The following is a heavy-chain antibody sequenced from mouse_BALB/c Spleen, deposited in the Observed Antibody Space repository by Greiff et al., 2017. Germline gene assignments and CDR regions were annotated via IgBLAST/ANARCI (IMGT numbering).Heavy chain of an antibody. J-gene: IGHJ4*01. V-gene: IGHV1-9*01. Sequence: QVQLQQSGAELMKPGASVKISCKATGYTFSSYWIEWVKQRPGHGLEWIGEILPGSGSTNYNEKFKGKATFTADTSSNTAYMQLSSLTSEDSAVYYCARSGLLDAMDYWGQGTSVTVSS. CDR3: ARSGLLDAMDY. CDR2: ILPGSGST. CDR1: GYTFSSYW. D-gene: IGHD2-3*01.